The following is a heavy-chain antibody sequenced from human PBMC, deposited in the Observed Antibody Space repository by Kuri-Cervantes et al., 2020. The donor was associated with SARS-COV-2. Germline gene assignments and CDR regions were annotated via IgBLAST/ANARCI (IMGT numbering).Heavy chain of an antibody. Sequence: GGSLRLSCATSGFTFGDYAMGWVRQAPGKGLEWVGFIRSNYYGETKEYAASVKGRFTLSRDDSKSIAYLQMNSLKTEDTAVYYCTRGHSYYDFWSGYYTLGYYYYYMDVWGKGTTVTVSS. D-gene: IGHD3-3*01. CDR2: IRSNYYGETK. CDR1: GFTFGDYA. CDR3: TRGHSYYDFWSGYYTLGYYYYYMDV. J-gene: IGHJ6*03. V-gene: IGHV3-49*04.